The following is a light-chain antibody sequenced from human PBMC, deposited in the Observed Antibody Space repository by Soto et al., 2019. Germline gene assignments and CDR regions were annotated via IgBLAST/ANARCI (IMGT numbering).Light chain of an antibody. CDR1: SSDVGGYYS. J-gene: IGLJ1*01. Sequence: QSALTQPASVSGSPGQSIIISCTGTSSDVGGYYSVSWYQQHPGKAPKLMIYDVTNRPSGVSNRFSGSKSGNTASLTISGLQAEDEADYYCSSYTSSSTDVFGTGTKLTVL. CDR2: DVT. V-gene: IGLV2-14*01. CDR3: SSYTSSSTDV.